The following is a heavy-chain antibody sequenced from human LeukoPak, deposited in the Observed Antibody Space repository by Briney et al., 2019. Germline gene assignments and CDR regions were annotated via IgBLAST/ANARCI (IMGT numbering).Heavy chain of an antibody. Sequence: ASVKVSCKASGYTFTSYGISWVRQAPGQGLEWMGWISAYNGNTNYAQKLQDRVTMTTDTSTSSAYMELRSLRSDDTAVYYCAGGFNGGEYPGVHWGQGTLVTVSS. D-gene: IGHD2/OR15-2a*01. J-gene: IGHJ4*02. V-gene: IGHV1-18*01. CDR3: AGGFNGGEYPGVH. CDR2: ISAYNGNT. CDR1: GYTFTSYG.